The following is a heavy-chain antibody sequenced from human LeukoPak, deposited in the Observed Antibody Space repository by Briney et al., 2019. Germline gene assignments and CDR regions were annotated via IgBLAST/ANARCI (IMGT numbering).Heavy chain of an antibody. J-gene: IGHJ4*02. CDR3: VVHCSSATCSDY. Sequence: PGGPLRLPCGASGFTFSRHWLHWVREAPGKGLVWVSRINGDGSDTSYADSVKGRFTVSRDNAKNTLYLQMNSLRADDTAVYYCVVHCSSATCSDYWGQGTLVTVSS. CDR1: GFTFSRHW. D-gene: IGHD2-2*01. V-gene: IGHV3-74*01. CDR2: INGDGSDT.